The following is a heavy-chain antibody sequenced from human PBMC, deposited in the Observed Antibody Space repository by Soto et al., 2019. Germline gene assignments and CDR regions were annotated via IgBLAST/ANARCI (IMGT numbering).Heavy chain of an antibody. CDR2: INPNSGGT. J-gene: IGHJ5*02. D-gene: IGHD5-18*01. V-gene: IGHV1-2*04. Sequence: GPSGKVSCKASGYTFTGYYMHWVRQAPGQGLEWMGWINPNSGGTNYAQKFQGWVTMTRDTSISTAYMEMSRLRSDDTAVYYCAREIFRGYSYGYTNWFDPWGQGTLVTVSS. CDR3: AREIFRGYSYGYTNWFDP. CDR1: GYTFTGYY.